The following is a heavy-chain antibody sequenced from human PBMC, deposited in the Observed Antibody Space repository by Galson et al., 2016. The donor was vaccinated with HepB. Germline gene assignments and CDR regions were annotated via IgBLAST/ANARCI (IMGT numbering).Heavy chain of an antibody. D-gene: IGHD2-2*01. CDR2: ISYAGSNI. CDR3: AKDGRIYCSSASCHDHFHY. V-gene: IGHV3-30*18. Sequence: SLRLSCAASGFTFSSYGMHWVRQAPGKGLEWVSYISYAGSNINYADSVQGRSTISRDNSKKTLYLQMNSLRAEDTAVYYCAKDGRIYCSSASCHDHFHYWGQGTLVTVSS. J-gene: IGHJ4*02. CDR1: GFTFSSYG.